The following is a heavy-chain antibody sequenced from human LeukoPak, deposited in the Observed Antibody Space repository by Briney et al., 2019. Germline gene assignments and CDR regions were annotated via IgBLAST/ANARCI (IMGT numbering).Heavy chain of an antibody. Sequence: PSQTLSLTCTVSGDSICSHYWSWIRQPPGEGLEWIGYIFYVGSTNYNPSLKSRVTISVDTSKNQFSLKLNSVTAADTAVYYCARDYYDSRGEAFDIWGQGTMVTVSS. CDR2: IFYVGST. D-gene: IGHD3-22*01. CDR1: GDSICSHY. V-gene: IGHV4-59*11. CDR3: ARDYYDSRGEAFDI. J-gene: IGHJ3*02.